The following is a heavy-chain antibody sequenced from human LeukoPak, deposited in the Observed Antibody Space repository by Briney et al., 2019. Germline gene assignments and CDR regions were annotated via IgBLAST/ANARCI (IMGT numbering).Heavy chain of an antibody. Sequence: SETLSLTCAVYGESFSGNYWNWIRQPPGEGLEWIGEINHSGSTNYNPSLKSRVTISVDTSKNQFSLKLSSVTAADTAVYYCARIEPGRLGFDYWGQGTLVTVSS. D-gene: IGHD3-16*01. CDR2: INHSGST. CDR1: GESFSGNY. V-gene: IGHV4-34*01. CDR3: ARIEPGRLGFDY. J-gene: IGHJ4*02.